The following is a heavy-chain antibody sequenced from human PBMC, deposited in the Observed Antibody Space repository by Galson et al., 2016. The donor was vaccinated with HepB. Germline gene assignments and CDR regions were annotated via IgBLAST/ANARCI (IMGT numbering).Heavy chain of an antibody. J-gene: IGHJ4*02. CDR2: IKGEADGGTT. V-gene: IGHV3-15*01. Sequence: SLRLSCAASGLTFTNAWMTWVRQAPGKGLEWVGRIKGEADGGTTDYAAPAKGRFYISRDDSTHTLFLHMNSLRVEDGAVYYCATVKLTTWYSFDSWGQGTLVTVSS. CDR1: GLTFTNAW. D-gene: IGHD2-2*01. CDR3: ATVKLTTWYSFDS.